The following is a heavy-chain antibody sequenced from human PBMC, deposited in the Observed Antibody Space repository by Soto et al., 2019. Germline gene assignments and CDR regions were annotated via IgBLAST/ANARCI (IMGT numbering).Heavy chain of an antibody. CDR1: GYSFSDYA. V-gene: IGHV1-3*04. J-gene: IGHJ4*02. CDR3: ARYYYARAHDDDHFDY. D-gene: IGHD3-10*02. Sequence: QVQLVQSGAEVRKPGASVKVSCETSGYSFSDYAIHWVRQAPGQGLEWMGWINIGSGTTKYSQRFQGRLTITTDTSASAAYMEMRSLRSEDTATYYCARYYYARAHDDDHFDYWGQGTLVTVSS. CDR2: INIGSGTT.